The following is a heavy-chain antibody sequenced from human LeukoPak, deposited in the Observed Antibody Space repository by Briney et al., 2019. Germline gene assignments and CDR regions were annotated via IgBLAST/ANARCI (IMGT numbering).Heavy chain of an antibody. J-gene: IGHJ4*02. D-gene: IGHD5-18*01. CDR1: GFTFSNSW. CDR3: ARDRGYSSGALDY. Sequence: GGSLRLSCAASGFTFSNSWMHWVRQAPGKGLIWVSRINTDGSTTNYADSVKGRFTISRDNAKNTLYLQMNSLRAEDTAVYYCARDRGYSSGALDYWGQGTLVTVSS. CDR2: INTDGSTT. V-gene: IGHV3-74*01.